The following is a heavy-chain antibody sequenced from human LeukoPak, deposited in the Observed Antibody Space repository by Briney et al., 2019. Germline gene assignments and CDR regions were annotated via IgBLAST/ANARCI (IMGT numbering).Heavy chain of an antibody. CDR3: ARDPKHHGSGSYYKVFWNY. D-gene: IGHD3-10*01. J-gene: IGHJ4*02. V-gene: IGHV1-18*01. CDR1: GYTFTSYG. Sequence: VASVKVSCKASGYTFTSYGISWVRQAPGQGLEWMGWISAYNGNTNYAQKLQGRVTMTTDTSTSTAYMELRSLRSDDTAVYYCARDPKHHGSGSYYKVFWNYWGQGTLVTVSS. CDR2: ISAYNGNT.